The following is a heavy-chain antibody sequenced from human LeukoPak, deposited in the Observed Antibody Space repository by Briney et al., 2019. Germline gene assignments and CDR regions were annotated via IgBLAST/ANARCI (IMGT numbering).Heavy chain of an antibody. J-gene: IGHJ5*02. CDR2: IYYSGST. D-gene: IGHD2-2*02. CDR3: ARVRVVPAAIDWFDP. CDR1: GGSISSYY. Sequence: SETLSLTCTVSGGSISSYYWSWLRQPPGKGLEWIGYIYYSGSTNCNPSLESRVTISVDTSKNQFSLKLSSVTAADTAVYYCARVRVVPAAIDWFDPWGQGTLVTVSS. V-gene: IGHV4-59*01.